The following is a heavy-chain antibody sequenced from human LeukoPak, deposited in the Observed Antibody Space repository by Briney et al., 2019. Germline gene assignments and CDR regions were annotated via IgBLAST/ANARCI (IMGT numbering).Heavy chain of an antibody. V-gene: IGHV1-46*01. CDR2: INPSSGST. J-gene: IGHJ4*02. CDR1: GYIFTSYY. D-gene: IGHD3-22*01. Sequence: ASVKVSCKASGYIFTSYYMHWVRQAPGQGLEWMGIINPSSGSTTYAQKFKGRLTMTRGTSTSTVYMELSSLGSEDTAMYFCARDNYDSGAYYYFDYWGQGTLVTVSS. CDR3: ARDNYDSGAYYYFDY.